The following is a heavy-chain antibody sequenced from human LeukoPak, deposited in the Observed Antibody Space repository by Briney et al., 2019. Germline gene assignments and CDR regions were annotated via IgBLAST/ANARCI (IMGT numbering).Heavy chain of an antibody. CDR1: GFTFSSCA. V-gene: IGHV3-23*01. CDR3: ARGRPRYYYDSSGDFDY. J-gene: IGHJ4*02. D-gene: IGHD3-22*01. Sequence: GGSLRLSCAASGFTFSSCAMSWVRQAPGKGLEWVSTISGGGTSTYYADSVKGRFTISRDNSKNTLYLQMNSLRAEDPAVYYCARGRPRYYYDSSGDFDYWGQGTLVTVSS. CDR2: ISGGGTST.